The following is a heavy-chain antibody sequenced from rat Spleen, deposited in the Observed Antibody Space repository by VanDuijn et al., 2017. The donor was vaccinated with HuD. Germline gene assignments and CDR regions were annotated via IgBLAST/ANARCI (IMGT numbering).Heavy chain of an antibody. D-gene: IGHD1-12*02. Sequence: EVQLVESGGGLVQPGRSMKLSCVASGFTFSNYGMAWVRQTPKKGLEWVAFLSYDGSKTFYRDSVKGRFTISRDNAKSTLSLQMDSLRSEDTATYYCARVGYGDYDGIYYPHYWGQGVMVTVSS. V-gene: IGHV5-25*01. CDR3: ARVGYGDYDGIYYPHY. CDR2: LSYDGSKT. J-gene: IGHJ2*01. CDR1: GFTFSNYG.